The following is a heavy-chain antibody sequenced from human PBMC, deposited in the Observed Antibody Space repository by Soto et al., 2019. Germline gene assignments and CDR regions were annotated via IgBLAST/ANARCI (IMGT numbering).Heavy chain of an antibody. CDR1: GYTFTGYY. D-gene: IGHD3-10*01. J-gene: IGHJ5*02. V-gene: IGHV1-2*02. CDR2: INPNSGGT. CDR3: ARDRGARSSIRRDPNNWFDP. Sequence: QVQLVQSGAEVKKPGASVKVSCKASGYTFTGYYMHWVRQAPGQGLEWMGWINPNSGGTNYAQKCEGRVTMDRDTSISTAYMELSRLRSDDTGVYYCARDRGARSSIRRDPNNWFDPWGQGTLVTVSS.